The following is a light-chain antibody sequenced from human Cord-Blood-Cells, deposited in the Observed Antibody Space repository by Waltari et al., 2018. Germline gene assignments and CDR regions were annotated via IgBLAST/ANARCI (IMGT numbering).Light chain of an antibody. CDR2: GAS. CDR1: QSVSSSY. CDR3: QQYGSSPQA. Sequence: EIVLTQSPGTLSLSPGERATLSCRARQSVSSSYLAWYQQKPGQAPRLLIYGASSRATGIPDRFSGSGSGTDFTLTISRLEPEDFAVYYCQQYGSSPQAFGGGTKVEIK. J-gene: IGKJ4*01. V-gene: IGKV3-20*01.